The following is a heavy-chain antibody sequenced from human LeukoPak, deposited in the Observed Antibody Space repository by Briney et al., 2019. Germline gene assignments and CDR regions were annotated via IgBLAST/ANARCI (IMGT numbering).Heavy chain of an antibody. CDR3: AKAALLGVVIGTFDY. J-gene: IGHJ4*02. Sequence: GGSLRLSCAASGFTLRSYAMSWVRQAPGKGLEGVAAISGIGGSTYHADSVKGLFTISRDNSKNTLYLQMNSLRAEDTAVYYCAKAALLGVVIGTFDYWGQGTLVTVSS. CDR1: GFTLRSYA. D-gene: IGHD3-3*01. V-gene: IGHV3-23*01. CDR2: ISGIGGST.